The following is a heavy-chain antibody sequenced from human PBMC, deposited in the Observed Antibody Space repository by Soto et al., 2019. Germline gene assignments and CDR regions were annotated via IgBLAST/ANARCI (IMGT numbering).Heavy chain of an antibody. J-gene: IGHJ5*02. D-gene: IGHD1-26*01. V-gene: IGHV3-23*01. CDR1: GFTFSSFA. CDR3: AKDRTALGALPRFDP. Sequence: GGSLRLSCAASGFTFSSFAMSWVRQAPGKGLEWVSAISGSGSSTYYADSVKGRFTISRDNSKNALYLQMNSLRAEDTAVYYCAKDRTALGALPRFDPWGQGTLVTVSS. CDR2: ISGSGSST.